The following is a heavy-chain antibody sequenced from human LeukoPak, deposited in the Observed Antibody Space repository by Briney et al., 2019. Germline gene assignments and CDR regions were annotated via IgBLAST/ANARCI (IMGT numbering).Heavy chain of an antibody. D-gene: IGHD2-2*01. CDR1: GGSISSGGYY. V-gene: IGHV4-31*03. CDR2: ISYSGST. J-gene: IGHJ4*02. CDR3: ARSFPVVPAAADY. Sequence: SETLSLTCTVSGGSISSGGYYWSWLRQHPGKGLEWVGYISYSGSTYYNPSLKSRVTISVDTSKNQFSLKLSSVTAADTAVYYCARSFPVVPAAADYWGQGTLVTVSS.